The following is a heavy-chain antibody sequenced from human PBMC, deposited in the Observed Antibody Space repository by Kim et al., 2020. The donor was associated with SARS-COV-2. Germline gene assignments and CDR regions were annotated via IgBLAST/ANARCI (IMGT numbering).Heavy chain of an antibody. D-gene: IGHD1-1*01. CDR1: GGSISSGDYY. CDR3: ARSGLEPPGFDP. V-gene: IGHV4-30-4*01. Sequence: SETLSLTCTVSGGSISSGDYYWSWIRQPPGKGLEWIGYIYYSGSTYYNPSLKSRVTISVDTSKNQFSLKLSSVTAADTAVYYCARSGLEPPGFDPWGQGTLVTVSS. J-gene: IGHJ5*02. CDR2: IYYSGST.